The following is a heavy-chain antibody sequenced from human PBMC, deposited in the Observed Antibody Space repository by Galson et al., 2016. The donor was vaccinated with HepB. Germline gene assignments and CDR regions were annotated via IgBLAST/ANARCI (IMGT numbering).Heavy chain of an antibody. CDR1: GFTFNYYN. V-gene: IGHV3-33*01. D-gene: IGHD3-10*01. CDR3: ARDGDTYYYGSESSEGMDV. CDR2: IWYDGSNK. Sequence: SLRLSCAASGFTFNYYNIHWVRHAPGKGLEWVALIWYDGSNKYYADAVKGRFTISRDNSKNTLYLQMNSLRAEDTAIYYCARDGDTYYYGSESSEGMDVWGQGTTVTVSS. J-gene: IGHJ6*02.